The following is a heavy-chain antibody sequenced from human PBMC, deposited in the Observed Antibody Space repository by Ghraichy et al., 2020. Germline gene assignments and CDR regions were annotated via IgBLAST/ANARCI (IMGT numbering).Heavy chain of an antibody. CDR2: IYHNRAT. J-gene: IGHJ3*02. CDR1: GGSITSGSFS. Sequence: SETLSLTCAVSGGSITSGSFSWSWIRQPPGKGLEWIGYIYHNRATHYNPSLKSRVTISLDDSKNQFSLRLNSVTAADTAVYYCARAPYDDDGFYDDGFDIWGQGTMFTVSS. CDR3: ARAPYDDDGFYDDGFDI. V-gene: IGHV4-30-2*01. D-gene: IGHD3-22*01.